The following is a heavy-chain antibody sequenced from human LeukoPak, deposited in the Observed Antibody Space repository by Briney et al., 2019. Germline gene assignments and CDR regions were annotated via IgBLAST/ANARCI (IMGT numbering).Heavy chain of an antibody. Sequence: SETLSLTCAVYGGSFSGYYWSWIRQPPGKRLEWIGEINHSGSTNYNPSLKSRVTISVDTSKNQFSLKLSSVTAADTAVYYCARRARVVTAAYYYYGMDVWGQGTTVTVSS. CDR3: ARRARVVTAAYYYYGMDV. J-gene: IGHJ6*02. CDR1: GGSFSGYY. V-gene: IGHV4-34*01. D-gene: IGHD2-21*02. CDR2: INHSGST.